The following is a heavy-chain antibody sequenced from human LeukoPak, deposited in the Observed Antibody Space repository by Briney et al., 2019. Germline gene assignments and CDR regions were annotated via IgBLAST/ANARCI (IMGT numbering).Heavy chain of an antibody. CDR2: IIPILGIA. J-gene: IGHJ6*02. D-gene: IGHD6-13*01. V-gene: IGHV1-69*04. CDR3: ARVSLSSSWYGYYYYYGMDV. Sequence: ASVKVSCKASGGTFSSYAISWVRQPPGQGLEWMGRIIPILGIANYAQKFQGRVTITADKSTSTAYMELSSLRSEDTAVYYCARVSLSSSWYGYYYYYGMDVWGQGTTVTVSS. CDR1: GGTFSSYA.